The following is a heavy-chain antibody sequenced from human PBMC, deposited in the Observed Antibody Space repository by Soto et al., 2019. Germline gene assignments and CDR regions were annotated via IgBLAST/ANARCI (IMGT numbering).Heavy chain of an antibody. D-gene: IGHD2-15*01. CDR1: GGSISSDSFY. V-gene: IGHV4-39*01. Sequence: LTCTVSGGSISSDSFYWAWIRQPPGKGLEWIGIIYYSGDTYYNPSLAGRLTMSVDTSNQFSLTLRSVTAADTALYYCARNQPQRYCSGGTCRPAYGMDVWGQGTTVTVSS. CDR3: ARNQPQRYCSGGTCRPAYGMDV. CDR2: IYYSGDT. J-gene: IGHJ6*02.